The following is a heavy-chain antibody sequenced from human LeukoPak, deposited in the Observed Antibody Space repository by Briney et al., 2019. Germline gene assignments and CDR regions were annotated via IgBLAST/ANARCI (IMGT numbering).Heavy chain of an antibody. CDR3: ATGERRRDNWFDP. Sequence: ASVKVSCKVSGYTLTELSMHWVRQAPGKGLEWMGRFDPEDGETIYAQKFQGRVTMTEDTSTDTAYMELSSLRSEDTAVYYCATGERRRDNWFDPWGQGTLVTVSS. CDR2: FDPEDGET. D-gene: IGHD1-1*01. CDR1: GYTLTELS. V-gene: IGHV1-24*01. J-gene: IGHJ5*02.